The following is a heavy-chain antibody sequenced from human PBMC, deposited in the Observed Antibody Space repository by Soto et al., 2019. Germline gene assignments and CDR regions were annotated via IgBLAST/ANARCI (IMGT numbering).Heavy chain of an antibody. J-gene: IGHJ6*02. Sequence: SETLSLTCTVSGGSISSYYWSWIRQPPGKGLEWIGYIYYSGSTNYNPSLKSRVTISVDTSKNQFSLKLSSVTAADTAVYYCARDRHDYGDHYYYYYYGMDVWGQGTTVTVSS. CDR2: IYYSGST. CDR1: GGSISSYY. D-gene: IGHD4-17*01. V-gene: IGHV4-59*01. CDR3: ARDRHDYGDHYYYYYYGMDV.